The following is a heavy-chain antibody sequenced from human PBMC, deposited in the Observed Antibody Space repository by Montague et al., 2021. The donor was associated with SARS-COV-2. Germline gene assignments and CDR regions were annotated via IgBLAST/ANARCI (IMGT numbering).Heavy chain of an antibody. CDR2: FLPTGNS. J-gene: IGHJ4*03. D-gene: IGHD4/OR15-4a*01. V-gene: IGHV4-59*01. CDR3: ARVPAVTKVSVSTMDF. CDR1: RDSITNSH. Sequence: SETLSLTCTVSRDSITNSHWGWVRQPPGKGLEWMTCFLPTGNSDHNPSLKSRITISVDTAKNQFSLRLRSVTAADSARYLCARVPAVTKVSVSTMDFWGHGILVTVSS.